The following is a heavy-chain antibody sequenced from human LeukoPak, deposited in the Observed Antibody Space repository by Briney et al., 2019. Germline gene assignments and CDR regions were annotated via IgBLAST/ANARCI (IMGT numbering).Heavy chain of an antibody. J-gene: IGHJ6*03. D-gene: IGHD3-3*01. Sequence: PGRSLRLSCAASEFTFSSYSMHWVRQAPGKGLEWVAFISYDGSNKYYADSVKGRFTISRDNSKSTLYLQMNSLRTEDTAVYYCARTLRGDFWSGYYLPYYYMDVWGQGTTVTVSS. CDR1: EFTFSSYS. CDR3: ARTLRGDFWSGYYLPYYYMDV. CDR2: ISYDGSNK. V-gene: IGHV3-30-3*01.